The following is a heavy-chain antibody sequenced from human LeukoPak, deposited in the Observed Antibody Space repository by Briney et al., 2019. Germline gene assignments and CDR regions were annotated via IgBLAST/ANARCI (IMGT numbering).Heavy chain of an antibody. CDR2: INAGNGNT. CDR3: ARAMYYYGSGSFVY. Sequence: SSVKVSCKASGYTFTSYAMHWVRQAPGQRLEWMGWINAGNGNTKYSQKLQGRVTITRDTSASTAYMEQSSLRSEDTAVYYCARAMYYYGSGSFVYWGKGTLVTVSS. J-gene: IGHJ4*02. V-gene: IGHV1-3*01. CDR1: GYTFTSYA. D-gene: IGHD3-10*01.